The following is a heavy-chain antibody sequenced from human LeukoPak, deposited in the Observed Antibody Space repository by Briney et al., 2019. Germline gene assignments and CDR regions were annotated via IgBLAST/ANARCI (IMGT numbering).Heavy chain of an antibody. D-gene: IGHD6-19*01. V-gene: IGHV4-34*01. CDR1: GGSFSGYY. Sequence: SETLSLTCGVYGGSFSGYYWSWIHQPPGKGLEWIGEINHSGSTNYNPSLKSRVTISVDTSKNQFSLKLSSVTAADTAVYYCARARIAVAGRGAFSYWGQGTLVTVSS. J-gene: IGHJ4*02. CDR2: INHSGST. CDR3: ARARIAVAGRGAFSY.